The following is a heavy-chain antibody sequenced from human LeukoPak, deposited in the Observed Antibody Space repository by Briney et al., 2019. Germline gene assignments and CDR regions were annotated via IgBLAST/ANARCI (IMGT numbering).Heavy chain of an antibody. CDR2: ISSNGGST. D-gene: IGHD2-21*02. V-gene: IGHV3-64D*09. CDR3: VKDLLETGRVRLDY. J-gene: IGHJ4*02. Sequence: GESLRLSCSASGFIFSSYVMHCVRQAPGKGLEYVSGISSNGGSTYYADSVKGRFTISRDNPKNTLYLQVSSLRAEDTAMYHCVKDLLETGRVRLDYWGQGTLVTVSS. CDR1: GFIFSSYV.